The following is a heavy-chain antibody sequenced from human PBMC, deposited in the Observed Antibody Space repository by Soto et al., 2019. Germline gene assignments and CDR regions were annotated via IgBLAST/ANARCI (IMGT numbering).Heavy chain of an antibody. CDR1: GYTLTELS. CDR3: ATDRVGATWSRYYYYGMDV. J-gene: IGHJ6*02. D-gene: IGHD1-26*01. Sequence: ASVKVSCKVSGYTLTELSMHWVRQAPGKGLEWMGGFDPEDGETIYAQKFQGRVTMTEDTSTDTAYMELSSLRSEDTAVYYCATDRVGATWSRYYYYGMDVWGQGTTVTVSS. V-gene: IGHV1-24*01. CDR2: FDPEDGET.